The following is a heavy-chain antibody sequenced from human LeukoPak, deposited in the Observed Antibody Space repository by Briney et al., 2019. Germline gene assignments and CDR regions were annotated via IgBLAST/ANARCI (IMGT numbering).Heavy chain of an antibody. CDR3: ARVPTAGYCSGGSCYDDAFDI. Sequence: SETLSLTCTVSGGSISSYYWSWIRQPPGKGLEWIGYIYYSGSTNYNPSLKSRVTISVGTSKNQFSLKLSSVTAADTAVYYCARVPTAGYCSGGSCYDDAFDIWGQGTMVTVSS. D-gene: IGHD2-15*01. CDR1: GGSISSYY. J-gene: IGHJ3*02. CDR2: IYYSGST. V-gene: IGHV4-59*01.